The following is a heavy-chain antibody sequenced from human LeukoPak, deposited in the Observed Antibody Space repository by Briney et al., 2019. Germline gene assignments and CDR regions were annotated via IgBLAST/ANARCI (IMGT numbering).Heavy chain of an antibody. V-gene: IGHV4-59*01. CDR1: GGFISSYY. J-gene: IGHJ4*02. Sequence: PSETLSLTCTVSGGFISSYYWSWIRQPPGKGLEWIGYIYYSGSTNYNPSLKSRVTISVDTSKNQFSLKLSSVTAADTAVYYCARDRAAGIGTFVYWGQGTLVTVSS. D-gene: IGHD6-13*01. CDR2: IYYSGST. CDR3: ARDRAAGIGTFVY.